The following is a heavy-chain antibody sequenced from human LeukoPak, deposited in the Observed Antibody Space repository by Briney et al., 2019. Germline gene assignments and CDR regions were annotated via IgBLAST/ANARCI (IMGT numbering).Heavy chain of an antibody. V-gene: IGHV1-46*01. CDR3: ATATDYGGDTGGEYFQH. D-gene: IGHD4-23*01. CDR1: GYTFTSYY. Sequence: ASVKVSCKASGYTFTSYYMHWVRQAPGQGLEWMGIINPSGGSTSYAQKFQGRATMTRDMSTSTVYMELSSLRSEDTAVYYCATATDYGGDTGGEYFQHWGQGTLVTVSS. CDR2: INPSGGST. J-gene: IGHJ1*01.